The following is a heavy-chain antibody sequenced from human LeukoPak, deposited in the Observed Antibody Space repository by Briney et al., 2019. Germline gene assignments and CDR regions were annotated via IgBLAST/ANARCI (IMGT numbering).Heavy chain of an antibody. J-gene: IGHJ6*02. CDR1: GYTFTSYG. D-gene: IGHD3-3*01. Sequence: AASVKVSCKASGYTFTSYGISWVRQAPGQGLEWMGWISAYNSNTNYAQKLQGRVTMTTDTSTSTAYMELRSLRSDDTAVYYCARDGETGYYYGMDVWGQGTTVTVSS. V-gene: IGHV1-18*01. CDR2: ISAYNSNT. CDR3: ARDGETGYYYGMDV.